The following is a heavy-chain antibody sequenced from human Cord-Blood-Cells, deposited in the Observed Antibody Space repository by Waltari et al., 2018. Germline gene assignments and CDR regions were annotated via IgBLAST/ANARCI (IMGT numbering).Heavy chain of an antibody. CDR1: GDAFTRYY. CDR3: ARGPFVVVVAATEPRFDY. J-gene: IGHJ4*02. D-gene: IGHD2-15*01. CDR2: INPTWCVT. V-gene: IGHV1-2*04. Sequence: VQLVQSGAEVKKTGGSVKGSCNAYGDAFTRYYTHRMRQGPGHGLECMGWINPTWCVTNYAQRVQGCVTIARDTSISTAYMELNRLTSADTSVYYCARGPFVVVVAATEPRFDYGGQVTLVTVSS.